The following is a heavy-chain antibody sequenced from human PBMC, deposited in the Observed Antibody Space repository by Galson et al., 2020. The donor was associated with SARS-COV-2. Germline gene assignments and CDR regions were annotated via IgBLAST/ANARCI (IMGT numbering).Heavy chain of an antibody. Sequence: ASVKVSCKVSGYTLTELSMHWVRQAPGKGLEWMGGFDPEDGETIYAQKFQGRVTMTEDTSTDTAYMELSSLRSEDTAVYYCATDFAIFGVFILHYWGQGTLVTVSS. V-gene: IGHV1-24*01. CDR2: FDPEDGET. J-gene: IGHJ4*02. D-gene: IGHD3-3*01. CDR3: ATDFAIFGVFILHY. CDR1: GYTLTELS.